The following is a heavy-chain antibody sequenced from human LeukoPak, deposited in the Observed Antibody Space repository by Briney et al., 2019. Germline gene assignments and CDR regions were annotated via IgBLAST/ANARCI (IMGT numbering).Heavy chain of an antibody. Sequence: PSETLSLTCTLSGGSISTYYWSWIRQPAGKGLEWIGRIYNSGSTKYNPSLKSRVTMSVDTSKNQFSLKLSSVTAADTAVYYCAREEGSSTSYYYYYMDVWGKGTTVTVSS. V-gene: IGHV4-4*07. CDR3: AREEGSSTSYYYYYMDV. D-gene: IGHD2-2*01. CDR1: GGSISTYY. CDR2: IYNSGST. J-gene: IGHJ6*03.